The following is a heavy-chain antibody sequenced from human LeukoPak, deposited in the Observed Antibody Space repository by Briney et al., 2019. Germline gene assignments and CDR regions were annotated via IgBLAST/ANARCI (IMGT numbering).Heavy chain of an antibody. CDR1: GYNFTSYW. Sequence: GESLKISCKGSGYNFTSYWIGWVRQMPGKGLEWMGSIYPSDSDTRYSPSFQGQVTISADKSISTAYLQWSSLKASDTAMYYCARHTYSSGWSNYFDYWGQGTLVTVSS. V-gene: IGHV5-51*01. CDR3: ARHTYSSGWSNYFDY. J-gene: IGHJ4*02. D-gene: IGHD6-19*01. CDR2: IYPSDSDT.